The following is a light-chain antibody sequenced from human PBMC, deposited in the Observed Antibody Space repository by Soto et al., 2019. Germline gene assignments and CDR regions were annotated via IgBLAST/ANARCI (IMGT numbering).Light chain of an antibody. CDR1: SSNIGAGYD. CDR2: DNN. J-gene: IGLJ1*01. CDR3: QSFDNSLGGSYV. Sequence: QSVLTQPPSVSGAPGQRITISCTGSSSNIGAGYDVHWEQQLPGTVPKLLIFDNNNRPSGVPDRFSGSKSGTSASLAITGLQYEDEADYYCQSFDNSLGGSYVFGTGTKLTV. V-gene: IGLV1-40*01.